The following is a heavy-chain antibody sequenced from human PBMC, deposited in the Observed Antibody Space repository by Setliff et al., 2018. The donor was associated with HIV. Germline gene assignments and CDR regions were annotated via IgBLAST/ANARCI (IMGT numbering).Heavy chain of an antibody. Sequence: ASVKVSCKTSGYTFNIYGMHWVRQAPGQGLEWMGRINPNSGGTNYAQKFQGRVTMTRDTSISTAYMELSRLRSDDTAVYFCARDLTEVTSTSRRYYYYMAVWGKGTTVTVSS. D-gene: IGHD4-17*01. CDR2: INPNSGGT. J-gene: IGHJ6*03. V-gene: IGHV1-2*06. CDR3: ARDLTEVTSTSRRYYYYMAV. CDR1: GYTFNIYG.